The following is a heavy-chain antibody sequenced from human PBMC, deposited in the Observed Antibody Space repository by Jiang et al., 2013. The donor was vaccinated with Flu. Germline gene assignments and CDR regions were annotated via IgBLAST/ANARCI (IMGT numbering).Heavy chain of an antibody. Sequence: GAEVKKPGESLKISCKGSGNSFTSYWIAWVRQMPGKGLEWMGTVYAGDSDTRYSPSFQGQVTISADESISTAYLQWSSLKASDTAMYYCARLHFDFWSGYGGEDAFDVWGQGTMVTVSS. V-gene: IGHV5-51*01. D-gene: IGHD3-3*01. J-gene: IGHJ3*01. CDR2: VYAGDSDT. CDR1: GNSFTSYW. CDR3: ARLHFDFWSGYGGEDAFDV.